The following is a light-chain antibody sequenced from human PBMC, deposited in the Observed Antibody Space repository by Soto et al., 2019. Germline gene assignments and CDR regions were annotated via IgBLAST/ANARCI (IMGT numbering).Light chain of an antibody. CDR1: QSVLYSSNNKNY. J-gene: IGKJ1*01. Sequence: DIVMTQSPDSLAVSLGERATINCKSSQSVLYSSNNKNYLAWYQQKPGQPPKLLIYWASTRASGAPDRFSGRGSGTDFTLTISSLQAEDVAVYYCQQYYSTPLTFGQGTKVEIK. CDR2: WAS. V-gene: IGKV4-1*01. CDR3: QQYYSTPLT.